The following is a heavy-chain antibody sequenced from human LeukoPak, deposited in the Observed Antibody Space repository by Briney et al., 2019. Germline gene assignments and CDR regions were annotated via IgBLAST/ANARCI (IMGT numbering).Heavy chain of an antibody. CDR1: GYTFTGYY. J-gene: IGHJ4*02. V-gene: IGHV1-2*02. D-gene: IGHD2-2*01. CDR3: AREPAGIVVVPAAMHPGDAFDY. Sequence: ASVKVSCKASGYTFTGYYMHWVRQAPGQGLEWMGWINPNSGGTNYAQKFQGRVTMTRDTSISTAYMELSRLRSDDTAVYYCAREPAGIVVVPAAMHPGDAFDYWGQGTLVTVSS. CDR2: INPNSGGT.